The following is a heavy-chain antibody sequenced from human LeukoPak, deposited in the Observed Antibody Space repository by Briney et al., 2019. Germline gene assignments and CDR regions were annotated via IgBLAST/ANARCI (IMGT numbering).Heavy chain of an antibody. J-gene: IGHJ4*02. CDR1: GFTFSSYG. V-gene: IGHV3-33*01. Sequence: QTGGSLRLSCAASGFTFSSYGMHWVRQAPGKGLDWVAVIWYDGSNKYYADSVKGRFTISRDNSKNTLYLQMNSLRAKDTAVYYCARGVMYGSGSYYNVPTLDYWGQGTLVTVSS. CDR3: ARGVMYGSGSYYNVPTLDY. D-gene: IGHD3-10*01. CDR2: IWYDGSNK.